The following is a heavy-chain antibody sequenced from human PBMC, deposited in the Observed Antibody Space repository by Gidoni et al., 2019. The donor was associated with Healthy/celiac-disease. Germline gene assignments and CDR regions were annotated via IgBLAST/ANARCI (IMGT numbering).Heavy chain of an antibody. V-gene: IGHV4-34*01. J-gene: IGHJ4*02. D-gene: IGHD3-3*01. CDR2: INHSGST. CDR3: ARGYDFWSGYYRRPTYYFDY. Sequence: QVQLQQWGAGLLKPSETLSLTCAVSGGSFSGSYWRWIRQPPGKGLEWIGEINHSGSTNYTPSLKSRVTISVDTSKNQFSLKLSSVTAADTAVYYCARGYDFWSGYYRRPTYYFDYWGQGTLVTVSS. CDR1: GGSFSGSY.